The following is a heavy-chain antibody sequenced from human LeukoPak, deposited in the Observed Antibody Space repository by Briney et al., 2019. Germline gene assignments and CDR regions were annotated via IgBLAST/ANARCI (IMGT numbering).Heavy chain of an antibody. CDR1: GFTFDDYA. CDR3: AKARYCSGGSCDTIDY. Sequence: PGGSLRLSCAASGFTFDDYAMHWVRQAPGKGLEWVSLISGYGGSTYYADSVKGRFTISRDNSKNSLYLQMNSLRTEDTALYYCAKARYCSGGSCDTIDYWGQGTLVTVSS. J-gene: IGHJ4*02. D-gene: IGHD2-15*01. CDR2: ISGYGGST. V-gene: IGHV3-43*02.